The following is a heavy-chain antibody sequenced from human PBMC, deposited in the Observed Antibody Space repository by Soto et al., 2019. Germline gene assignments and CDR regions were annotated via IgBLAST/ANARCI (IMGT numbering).Heavy chain of an antibody. CDR1: GGSISSYY. CDR3: ASMGIVDYFDY. CDR2: SHNSGST. Sequence: SETLSLTCTVSGGSISSYYWSWIRQPPGKGLEWIGYSHNSGSTYHNPSLRGRATVSLDTSKNQFSLKLSSVTATDTAVYFCASMGIVDYFDYWGQGTLVTVSS. V-gene: IGHV4-4*09. J-gene: IGHJ4*02. D-gene: IGHD7-27*01.